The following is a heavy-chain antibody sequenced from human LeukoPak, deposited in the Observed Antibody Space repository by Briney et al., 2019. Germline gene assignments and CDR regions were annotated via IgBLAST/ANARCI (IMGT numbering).Heavy chain of an antibody. CDR2: INPNSGGT. CDR1: GYTFTSYG. J-gene: IGHJ4*02. D-gene: IGHD2-15*01. CDR3: ARDEGRYCSGGSCRYPDY. Sequence: GASVKVSCKASGYTFTSYGISWVRQAPGQGLEWMGWINPNSGGTNYAQKFQGRVTMTRDTSISTAYMELSRLRSDDTAVYYCARDEGRYCSGGSCRYPDYWGQGTLVTVSS. V-gene: IGHV1-2*02.